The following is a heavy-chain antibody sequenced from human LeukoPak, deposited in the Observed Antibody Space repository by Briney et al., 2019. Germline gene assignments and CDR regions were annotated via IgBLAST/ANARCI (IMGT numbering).Heavy chain of an antibody. CDR1: GYTFTGYY. CDR2: INPNSGGT. Sequence: ASVKASCTASGYTFTGYYMHWVRQAPGQGLEWMGWINPNSGGTNYAQKFQGRVTMTRDTSISTAYMELSRLRSDDTAVYYCARVEDYYYDSSGLIWGQGTMVTVSS. V-gene: IGHV1-2*02. CDR3: ARVEDYYYDSSGLI. D-gene: IGHD3-22*01. J-gene: IGHJ3*02.